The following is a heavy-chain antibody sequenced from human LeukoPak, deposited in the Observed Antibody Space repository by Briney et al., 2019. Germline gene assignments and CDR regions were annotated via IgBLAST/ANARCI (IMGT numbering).Heavy chain of an antibody. CDR1: GFSFSSYW. V-gene: IGHV3-7*01. CDR2: IKQDGSEK. J-gene: IGHJ4*02. CDR3: ARPLSGGWSPGDY. Sequence: GGSLRLSCAASGFSFSSYWMNWVRQAPGKGLEWVANIKQDGSEKSYVDSVKGRFTISRDNAKNSLYLQMNSLRAEDTAVYYCARPLSGGWSPGDYWGQGTLVTVSS. D-gene: IGHD6-19*01.